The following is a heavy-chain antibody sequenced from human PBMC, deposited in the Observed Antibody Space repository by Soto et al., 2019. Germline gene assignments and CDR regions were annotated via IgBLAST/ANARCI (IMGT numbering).Heavy chain of an antibody. CDR2: IYHSGST. J-gene: IGHJ3*02. D-gene: IGHD6-19*01. CDR3: ARVLIAVAGTLSDFDI. V-gene: IGHV4-4*02. CDR1: GGSISSSNW. Sequence: NPSETLSLTCAVSGGSISSSNWWSWVRQPPGKGLEWIGEIYHSGSTNYNPSLKSRVTISVDKSKNQFSLKLRSVTAADTAVYYCARVLIAVAGTLSDFDICGKGTMVT.